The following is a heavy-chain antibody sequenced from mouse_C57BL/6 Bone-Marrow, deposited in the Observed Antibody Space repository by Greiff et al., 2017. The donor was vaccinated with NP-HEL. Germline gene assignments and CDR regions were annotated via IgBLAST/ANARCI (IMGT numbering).Heavy chain of an antibody. CDR1: GYTFTSYW. J-gene: IGHJ2*01. CDR3: ARETRPLINKARLESTKAYYIDY. D-gene: IGHD1-3*01. Sequence: QVQLQQSGAELVKPGASVKMSCKASGYTFTSYWITWVKQRPGQGLEWIGDIYPGSGSTNYNEKFKSKATLTVDTSSSTAYMQLSSLTSEDSAVYYSARETRPLINKARLESTKAYYIDYWGQGTTLTVTS. V-gene: IGHV1-55*01. CDR2: IYPGSGST.